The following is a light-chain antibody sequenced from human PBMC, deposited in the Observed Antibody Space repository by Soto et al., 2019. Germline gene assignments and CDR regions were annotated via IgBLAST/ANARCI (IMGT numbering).Light chain of an antibody. V-gene: IGKV3-11*01. CDR3: QQRSNWLT. CDR1: QSVSSY. J-gene: IGKJ4*01. CDR2: DAS. Sequence: EIVLTQSPATLSLSPGERATLSCRVSQSVSSYLAWYQQKPGQARRLLIYDASNRATGIPARFSGSGSGTDFTLTISSLEPEDFAVYYCQQRSNWLTFGGGTKVEIK.